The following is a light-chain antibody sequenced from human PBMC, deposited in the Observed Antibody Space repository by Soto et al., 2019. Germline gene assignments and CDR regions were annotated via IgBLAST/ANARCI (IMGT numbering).Light chain of an antibody. J-gene: IGKJ1*01. Sequence: DIPMTQSPSTLSGSVGDRVTITCRASQTISSWLAWDQQKPGQAPKLLIYKASTLKSGVPSRFRGSGSGTEFTLTISSLQPDDFATYYCQHYNSYSEAFGQGTKVEL. CDR3: QHYNSYSEA. V-gene: IGKV1-5*03. CDR2: KAS. CDR1: QTISSW.